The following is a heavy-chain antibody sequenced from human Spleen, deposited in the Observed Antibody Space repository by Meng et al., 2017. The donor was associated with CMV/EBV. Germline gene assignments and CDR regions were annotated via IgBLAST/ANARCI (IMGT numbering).Heavy chain of an antibody. V-gene: IGHV4-34*01. J-gene: IGHJ4*02. CDR3: SRLSSVSSSSL. CDR2: INHAGST. CDR1: GGSFIVYY. D-gene: IGHD6-6*01. Sequence: SLNCAVYGGSFIVYYWSWIRQTPGKGLEWIGEINHAGSTNYNPSLKSRVIMSVDTSNNHFSLNLTSVTAADTAVYYCSRLSSVSSSSLWGRGTLVTVSS.